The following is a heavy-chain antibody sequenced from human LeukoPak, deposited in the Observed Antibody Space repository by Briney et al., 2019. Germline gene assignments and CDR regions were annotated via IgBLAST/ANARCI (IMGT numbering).Heavy chain of an antibody. J-gene: IGHJ4*02. CDR3: ARGPERIAAAYFDY. Sequence: GGSLRLSCAASGFTVSSNYMSWVRQAPGKGLEWVSVIYSGGSTYYADSVKGRFTISRDNSKNTLYLQMNSLRAEDTAVYYCARGPERIAAAYFDYWGQGTLVTVSS. CDR2: IYSGGST. CDR1: GFTVSSNY. D-gene: IGHD6-13*01. V-gene: IGHV3-53*05.